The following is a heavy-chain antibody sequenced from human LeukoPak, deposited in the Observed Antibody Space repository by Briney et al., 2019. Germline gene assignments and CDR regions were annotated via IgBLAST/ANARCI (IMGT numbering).Heavy chain of an antibody. D-gene: IGHD3-22*01. Sequence: SQTLSLTCTVSGGSISSGGYYWSWIRQHPGKGLEWIGYIYYSGSTYYNPSPKSRVTISVDTSKSQFSLKLSSVTAADTAVYYCATNYYDSSGFASDDAFDIWGQGTMVTVFS. CDR1: GGSISSGGYY. CDR3: ATNYYDSSGFASDDAFDI. V-gene: IGHV4-31*03. CDR2: IYYSGST. J-gene: IGHJ3*02.